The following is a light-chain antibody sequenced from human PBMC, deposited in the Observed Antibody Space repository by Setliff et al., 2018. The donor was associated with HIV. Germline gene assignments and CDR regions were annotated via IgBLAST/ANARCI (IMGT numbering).Light chain of an antibody. J-gene: IGLJ1*01. CDR3: SSYTSTSTYV. V-gene: IGLV2-18*02. Sequence: SALAQPASVSGSPGQSITISCTGTSSDVGAYNRVSWYQQPPGTAPKLMIYEVSNRPSGVPDRFSGSKSGNTASLTISGLQAEDAADYYCSSYTSTSTYVFGTGTKVTVL. CDR1: SSDVGAYNR. CDR2: EVS.